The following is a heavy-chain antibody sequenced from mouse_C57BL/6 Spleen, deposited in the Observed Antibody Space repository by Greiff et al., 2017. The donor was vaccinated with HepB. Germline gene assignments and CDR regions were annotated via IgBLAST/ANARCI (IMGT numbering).Heavy chain of an antibody. Sequence: QVQLQQSGAELVKPGASVKLSCKASGYTFTSYWMHWVKQRPGQGLEWIGMIHPNSGSTNYNEKFKSKATLTVDKSSSTAYMQLSSLTSEDSAVYYCAREDFLITTVVARYFDVWGTGTTVTVSS. J-gene: IGHJ1*03. D-gene: IGHD1-1*01. CDR1: GYTFTSYW. V-gene: IGHV1-64*01. CDR3: AREDFLITTVVARYFDV. CDR2: IHPNSGST.